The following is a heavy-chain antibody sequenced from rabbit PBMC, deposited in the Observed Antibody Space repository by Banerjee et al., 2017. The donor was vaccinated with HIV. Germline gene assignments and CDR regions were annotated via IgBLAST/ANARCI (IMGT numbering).Heavy chain of an antibody. D-gene: IGHD8-1*01. CDR1: GFSLSSYG. CDR3: AREGDGSNYGHYADFNL. J-gene: IGHJ4*01. V-gene: IGHV1S40*01. Sequence: QSLEESGGDLVQPEGSLTLTCTVSGFSLSSYGMCWVRQAPGKGLEWIGCIYTGDGGTYYASWVNGRFTISKTSSTTVTLQMTSLTAADTATYFCAREGDGSNYGHYADFNLWGQGTLVTVS. CDR2: IYTGDGGT.